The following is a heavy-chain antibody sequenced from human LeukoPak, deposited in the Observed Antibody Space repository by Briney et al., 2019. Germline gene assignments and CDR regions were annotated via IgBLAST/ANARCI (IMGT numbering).Heavy chain of an antibody. J-gene: IGHJ6*03. CDR1: GYTFTSYA. CDR3: ARTLAVAAYYYYYMDV. CDR2: INTNTGNP. Sequence: ASVKVSCKASGYTFTSYAMNWVRQAPEQGLEWMGRINTNTGNPTYAQGFTGRFVFSLDTSVSTAYLQISSLKAEDTAVYYCARTLAVAAYYYYYMDVWGKGTTVTVSS. V-gene: IGHV7-4-1*02. D-gene: IGHD6-19*01.